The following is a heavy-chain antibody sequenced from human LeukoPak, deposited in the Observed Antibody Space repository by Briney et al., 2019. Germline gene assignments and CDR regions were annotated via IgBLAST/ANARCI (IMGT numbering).Heavy chain of an antibody. CDR2: IYYTGST. D-gene: IGHD3-10*01. V-gene: IGHV4-61*10. J-gene: IGHJ4*02. CDR3: ARHGSLYFGELV. CDR1: GGSISSGSYY. Sequence: SETLSLTCTVSGGSISSGSYYWSWIRQPAGKGLEWIGYIYYTGSTNYNPSLKSRVTISVDTSKNPFSLKLSSVTAADTAVYYCARHGSLYFGELVWGQGTLVTVSS.